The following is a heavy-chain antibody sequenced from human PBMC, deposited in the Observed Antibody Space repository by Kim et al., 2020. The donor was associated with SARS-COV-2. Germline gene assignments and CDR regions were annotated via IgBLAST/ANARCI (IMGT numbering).Heavy chain of an antibody. CDR1: GGSISSSSYY. CDR2: IYYSGST. CDR3: ARSHVTLGMTTVFHFDY. Sequence: SETLSLTCTVSGGSISSSSYYWGWIRQPPGKGLEWIGSIYYSGSTYYNPSLKSRVTISVDTSKNQFSLKLSSVTAADTAVYYCARSHVTLGMTTVFHFDYWGQGTLVTVSS. J-gene: IGHJ4*02. V-gene: IGHV4-39*01. D-gene: IGHD4-17*01.